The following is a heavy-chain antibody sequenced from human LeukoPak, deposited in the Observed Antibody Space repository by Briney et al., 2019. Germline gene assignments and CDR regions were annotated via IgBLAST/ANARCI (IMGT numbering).Heavy chain of an antibody. D-gene: IGHD1-26*01. CDR1: GGSISSGDYY. CDR3: ARGSREWELLFAFDI. CDR2: IYYSGST. J-gene: IGHJ3*02. V-gene: IGHV4-30-4*08. Sequence: SETLSLTCTVSGGSISSGDYYWSWIRQPPGKGLEWIGYIYYSGSTYYNPSLKSRVTISVDTSKNQFSLKLSSVTAADTAVYYCARGSREWELLFAFDIWGQGTMVTVSS.